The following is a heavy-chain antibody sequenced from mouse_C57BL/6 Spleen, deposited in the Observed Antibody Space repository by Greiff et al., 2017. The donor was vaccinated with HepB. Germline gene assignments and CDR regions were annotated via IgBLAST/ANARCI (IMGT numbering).Heavy chain of an antibody. CDR1: GFTFSDYY. J-gene: IGHJ2*01. D-gene: IGHD1-1*01. CDR3: ARDGDYYGSFDY. V-gene: IGHV5-16*01. CDR2: INYDGSST. Sequence: DVKLVESEGGLVQPGSSMKLSCTASGFTFSDYYMAWVRQVPEKGLEWVANINYDGSSTYYLDSLKSRFIISRDNAKNILYLQMSSLKSEDTATYYCARDGDYYGSFDYWGQGTTLTVSS.